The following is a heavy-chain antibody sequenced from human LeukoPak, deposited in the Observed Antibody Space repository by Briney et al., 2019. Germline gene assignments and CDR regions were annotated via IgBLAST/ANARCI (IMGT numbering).Heavy chain of an antibody. CDR3: ARGGGSGSFF. V-gene: IGHV1-18*01. CDR1: GYTFSNNG. D-gene: IGHD1-26*01. CDR2: ISGYNGNT. Sequence: ASVKVSCKASGYTFSNNGLSWVRQAPGQGLEWMGWISGYNGNTNYAQKFQGRVTMTTDTSTTTVYMELRSLRSDDTAVYYCARGGGSGSFFWGQGTLVTVSS. J-gene: IGHJ4*02.